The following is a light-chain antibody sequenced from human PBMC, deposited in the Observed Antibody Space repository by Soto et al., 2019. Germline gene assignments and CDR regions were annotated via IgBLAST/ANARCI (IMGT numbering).Light chain of an antibody. Sequence: DIVMTQSPLSLPVTPGEPASISCRSSQSLLDSNGYNCLEWYLQKPGPSPQLLIYLGSNRASGVPDRFSGSGSGTDFTLKISRVEAEDVGVYYCMQSLQTPLTFGLGTKVEIK. V-gene: IGKV2-28*01. CDR1: QSLLDSNGYNC. CDR2: LGS. CDR3: MQSLQTPLT. J-gene: IGKJ1*01.